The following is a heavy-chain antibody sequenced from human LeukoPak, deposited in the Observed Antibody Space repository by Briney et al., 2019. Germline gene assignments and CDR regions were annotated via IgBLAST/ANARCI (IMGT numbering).Heavy chain of an antibody. Sequence: GSLRLSCAASGFTFSSYSMNWVRQAPGKGLEWIGYIYYSGSTNYNPSLKSRVTISVDTSKNQSSLKLSSVTAADTAVYYCASSLRGGDDAFDIWGQGTMVTVSS. CDR1: GFTFSSYS. CDR2: IYYSGST. CDR3: ASSLRGGDDAFDI. D-gene: IGHD3-10*01. J-gene: IGHJ3*02. V-gene: IGHV4-59*01.